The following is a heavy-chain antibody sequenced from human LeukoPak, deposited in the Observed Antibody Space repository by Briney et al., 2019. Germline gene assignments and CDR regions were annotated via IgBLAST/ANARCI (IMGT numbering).Heavy chain of an antibody. CDR1: GFTFSSYW. CDR3: ARLAYYGSGSYYISAFDY. Sequence: GGSLRLSCAASGFTFSSYWMSWVRQAPGKGLEWVANIKQDGSEKYYVDSVKGRFTISRDNAKNSLYLQMSSLRAEDTAVYYCARLAYYGSGSYYISAFDYWGQGTLVTVSS. D-gene: IGHD3-10*01. CDR2: IKQDGSEK. V-gene: IGHV3-7*01. J-gene: IGHJ4*02.